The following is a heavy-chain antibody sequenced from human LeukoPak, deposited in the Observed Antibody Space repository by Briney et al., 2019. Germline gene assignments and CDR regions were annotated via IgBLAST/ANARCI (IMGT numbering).Heavy chain of an antibody. CDR2: INPNSGGT. D-gene: IGHD3-9*01. CDR3: ARSVLTGYGGDY. J-gene: IGHJ4*02. CDR1: GGTFSSYA. V-gene: IGHV1-2*02. Sequence: ASVKVSCKASGGTFSSYAISWVRQAPGQGLEWMGWINPNSGGTNFAQKFQGRVTMTRDTSISTAYMELSRLRSDDTAVYYCARSVLTGYGGDYWGQGTLVTVSS.